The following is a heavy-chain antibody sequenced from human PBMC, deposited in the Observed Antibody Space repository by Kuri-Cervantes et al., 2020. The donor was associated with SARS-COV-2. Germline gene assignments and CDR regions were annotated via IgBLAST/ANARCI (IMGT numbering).Heavy chain of an antibody. J-gene: IGHJ3*02. CDR3: VKFRRITMKVAFDI. D-gene: IGHD3-22*01. Sequence: GESLKISCAASGFTFSSYAMSWVRQAPGKGLEWVSGIRGSGGNTHYADSVKGRFTISRDNSKNTLYLQMSSLRAEDTAVYCCVKFRRITMKVAFDIWGQGTMVTVSS. V-gene: IGHV3-23*01. CDR1: GFTFSSYA. CDR2: IRGSGGNT.